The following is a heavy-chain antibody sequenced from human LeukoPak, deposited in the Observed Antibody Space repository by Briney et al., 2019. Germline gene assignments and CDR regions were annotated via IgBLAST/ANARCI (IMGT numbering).Heavy chain of an antibody. J-gene: IGHJ4*02. D-gene: IGHD6-19*01. CDR1: GGSISSGSYY. CDR2: IYTTGST. Sequence: PSQTLSLTCTVSGGSISSGSYYWSWIRQPAGKGLEWIGRIYTTGSTNYNPSLKSRVTMSVDTSKNQFSLRLSSVTAADTAVYYCAREAPGYSSGWYCFDYWGQGTLVTVSS. CDR3: AREAPGYSSGWYCFDY. V-gene: IGHV4-61*02.